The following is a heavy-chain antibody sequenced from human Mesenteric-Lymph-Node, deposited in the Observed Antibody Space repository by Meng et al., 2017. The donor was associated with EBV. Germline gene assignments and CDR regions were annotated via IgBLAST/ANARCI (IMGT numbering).Heavy chain of an antibody. CDR2: ISHSGST. CDR1: GGSFSSYY. D-gene: IGHD3-16*02. V-gene: IGHV4-34*01. CDR3: AKGPLLGGELSLEDY. Sequence: VQLTQWGAGLLKPSETLSLTCAVYGGSFSSYYWSWIRQPPGKGLEWIGEISHSGSTNYNPSLKSRVTISVDTSKNQFSLKLSSVTAADTAVYYCAKGPLLGGELSLEDYWGQGTLVTASS. J-gene: IGHJ4*02.